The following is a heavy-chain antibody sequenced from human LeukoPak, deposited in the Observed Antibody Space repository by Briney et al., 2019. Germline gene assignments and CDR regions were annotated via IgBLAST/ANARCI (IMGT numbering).Heavy chain of an antibody. D-gene: IGHD2-2*01. V-gene: IGHV3-23*01. J-gene: IGHJ4*02. CDR1: GFTFSSYA. CDR3: ATMPLIVVVPAARVFDY. Sequence: GGSLRLSCAASGFTFSSYAMSWVRQAPGKGLEWVSAISGSGGSTYYADSVKGRFTISRDNSKNTLYLQMNSLRAEDTAVYYCATMPLIVVVPAARVFDYWGQGTLVTVSS. CDR2: ISGSGGST.